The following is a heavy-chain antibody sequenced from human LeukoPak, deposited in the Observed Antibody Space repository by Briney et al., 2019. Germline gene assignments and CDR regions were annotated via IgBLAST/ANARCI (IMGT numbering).Heavy chain of an antibody. D-gene: IGHD5-24*01. CDR2: INHSGYT. CDR1: GRSLSGSF. J-gene: IGHJ5*02. Sequence: SDTLSLTCAVSGRSLSGSFWSWIRQPRGKGLEWIGEINHSGYTNYKPSLKSRVTISVDTSKNQLSLNLTSVTAADTAFYYCAKTRAGYIVAWGQGSLVTVSS. V-gene: IGHV4-34*01. CDR3: AKTRAGYIVA.